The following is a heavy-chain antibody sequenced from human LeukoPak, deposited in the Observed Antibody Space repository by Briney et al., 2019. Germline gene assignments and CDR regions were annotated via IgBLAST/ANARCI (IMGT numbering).Heavy chain of an antibody. Sequence: GGSLKLSCAASGFTFSSYGMHWVRQAPGKGLEWVAFIRYDGSNKFYADSMKGRFTISRDNSKNTLYLQMNSLRAEDTAVYYCAKDLDYYGSGSYTFDYWGQGTLVTVSS. J-gene: IGHJ4*02. CDR2: IRYDGSNK. V-gene: IGHV3-30*02. D-gene: IGHD3-10*01. CDR3: AKDLDYYGSGSYTFDY. CDR1: GFTFSSYG.